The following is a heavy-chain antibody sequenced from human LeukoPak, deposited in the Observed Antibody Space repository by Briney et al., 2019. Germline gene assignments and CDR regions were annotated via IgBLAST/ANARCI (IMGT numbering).Heavy chain of an antibody. J-gene: IGHJ4*02. Sequence: GGSLRLSCAASGFTFSSSAMSWVRQAPGKGLEWVSAISNNGGYTYYADSVQGRFTISRDNSKSTLCLQMNSLRAEDTAVYYCARAARVDYGSGSYPDDWGQGTLVTVSS. CDR2: ISNNGGYT. D-gene: IGHD3-10*01. CDR3: ARAARVDYGSGSYPDD. V-gene: IGHV3-23*01. CDR1: GFTFSSSA.